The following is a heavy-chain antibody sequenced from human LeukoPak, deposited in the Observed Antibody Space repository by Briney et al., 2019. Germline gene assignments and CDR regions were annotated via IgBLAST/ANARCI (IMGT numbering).Heavy chain of an antibody. Sequence: ASVKVSCKASGYTFTGYYMHWVRQAPGQGLEWMGWINPNSGGTNYAQKFQGRVTMTRDTSTSTAYMELSRLRSDDTAVYYCARLPYYYYYMDVWGKGTTVTVSS. J-gene: IGHJ6*03. V-gene: IGHV1-2*02. CDR1: GYTFTGYY. CDR3: ARLPYYYYYMDV. CDR2: INPNSGGT.